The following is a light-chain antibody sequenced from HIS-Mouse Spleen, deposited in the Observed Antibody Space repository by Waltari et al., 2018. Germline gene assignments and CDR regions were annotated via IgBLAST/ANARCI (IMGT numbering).Light chain of an antibody. CDR2: GAS. Sequence: EIVLTQSPGTLSLSPGERATLSCRASQSVSSSYLAWYQQKPGQAPRLRIYGASSRTTGIPDRFSGSGSGKDFTLNISRVGPENFAVYYCQQYGSSLFTFGPGTKVDIK. V-gene: IGKV3-20*01. J-gene: IGKJ3*01. CDR3: QQYGSSLFT. CDR1: QSVSSSY.